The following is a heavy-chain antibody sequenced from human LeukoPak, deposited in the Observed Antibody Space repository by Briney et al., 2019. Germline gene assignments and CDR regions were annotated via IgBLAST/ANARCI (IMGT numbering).Heavy chain of an antibody. CDR3: RAATKYLDYYYDY. J-gene: IGHJ4*02. CDR2: ISSDGSNK. V-gene: IGHV3-30*03. CDR1: RFTFNTFG. D-gene: IGHD3-22*01. Sequence: PGGSLRLSCAASRFTFNTFGMHWVRQAPGKGLEWVAVISSDGSNKYYADSVKGRFTISRDNSKDTLYLQMSSLTIEDTAVNYCRAATKYLDYYYDYWGQGTLVTVSS.